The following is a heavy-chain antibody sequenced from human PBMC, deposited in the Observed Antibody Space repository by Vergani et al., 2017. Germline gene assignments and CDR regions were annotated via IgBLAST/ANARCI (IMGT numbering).Heavy chain of an antibody. CDR3: ARDRGSQLRYCSTTNCYTQINYYMDG. Sequence: EVQLVESGGGLVQPGGSLRLSCAASGFTFSSYWMSWVRQAPGQGLEWVANIKQDGSEKYYVDSVKGRFTISRDNAKNSLYLQMNSLRAEDTAVYYCARDRGSQLRYCSTTNCYTQINYYMDGWGKGTTVTVSS. CDR1: GFTFSSYW. D-gene: IGHD2-2*02. CDR2: IKQDGSEK. V-gene: IGHV3-7*01. J-gene: IGHJ6*03.